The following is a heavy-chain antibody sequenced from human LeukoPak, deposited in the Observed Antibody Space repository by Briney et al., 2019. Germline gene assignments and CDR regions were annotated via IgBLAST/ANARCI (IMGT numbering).Heavy chain of an antibody. Sequence: SETLSLTCTVSGGSISSSSYYWGWIRQPPGKGLEWIVSIYYSGSTYYNPSLKSRVTISVDTSKNQFSLKLSSVTAADTAVYYCARDRRWTKGYNWFDPWGQGTLVTVSS. CDR1: GGSISSSSYY. CDR2: IYYSGST. CDR3: ARDRRWTKGYNWFDP. D-gene: IGHD4-23*01. V-gene: IGHV4-39*07. J-gene: IGHJ5*02.